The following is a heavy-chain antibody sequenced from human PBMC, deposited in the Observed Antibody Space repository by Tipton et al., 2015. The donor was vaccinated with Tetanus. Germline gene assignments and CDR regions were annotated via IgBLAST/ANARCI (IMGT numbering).Heavy chain of an antibody. CDR3: ARLYGSTWSDYGAFDI. D-gene: IGHD3-16*01. Sequence: LRLSCTVSGASISSGGYYWTWIRQRPGKGLEWIGYRYYTGSTYHTPYLRSRVTISFDTSQNQFSLNLTSVTAADTAVYYCARLYGSTWSDYGAFDIWGRGTLVTVSS. V-gene: IGHV4-31*03. CDR1: GASISSGGYY. J-gene: IGHJ3*02. CDR2: RYYTGST.